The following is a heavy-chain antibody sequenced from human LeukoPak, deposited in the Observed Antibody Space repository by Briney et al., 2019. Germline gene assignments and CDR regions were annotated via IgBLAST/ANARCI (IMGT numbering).Heavy chain of an antibody. CDR1: GFTFSSYA. CDR2: LTASGETT. Sequence: GGSLRLSCAASGFTFSSYAMSWVRQAPGKGLEWVSALTASGETTYYADSAKGRFTISRDNSKNTLFLQMNSLRAEDTAVYYCAANGESTDWHWNYWGQGTLVSVSS. CDR3: AANGESTDWHWNY. D-gene: IGHD3-9*01. V-gene: IGHV3-23*01. J-gene: IGHJ4*02.